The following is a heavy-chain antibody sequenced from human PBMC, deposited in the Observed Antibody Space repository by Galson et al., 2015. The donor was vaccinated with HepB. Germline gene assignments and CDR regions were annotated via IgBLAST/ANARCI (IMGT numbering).Heavy chain of an antibody. CDR3: VKDPYNYGSGTFFIRGLSGCFDA. CDR1: GFTFRSYM. Sequence: SLRLSCAASGFTFRSYMMHWIRQAPGKGLQYVSSITNNGGTTYYADSVRDRFTISRDNSKNTVYLQMSSLGADDTAIYYCVKDPYNYGSGTFFIRGLSGCFDACGQGTLVTVSS. V-gene: IGHV3-64D*06. D-gene: IGHD3-10*01. J-gene: IGHJ5*02. CDR2: ITNNGGTT.